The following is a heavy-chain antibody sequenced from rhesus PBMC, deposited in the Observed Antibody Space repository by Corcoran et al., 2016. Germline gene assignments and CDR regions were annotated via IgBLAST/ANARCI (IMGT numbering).Heavy chain of an antibody. Sequence: QVQLQESGPGLAKPSETLSLTCAVSGYSISSGYGWSWIRQPPGKGLEWIGYIGCSMGSTSYNPSLRSRVTVSKDASKNHYSLKRSAVTAADTAVYCCARVWYSSDWSSWYFDLWGPGTPITISS. V-gene: IGHV4-127*01. CDR2: IGCSMGST. J-gene: IGHJ2*01. D-gene: IGHD6S26*01. CDR3: ARVWYSSDWSSWYFDL. CDR1: GYSISSGYG.